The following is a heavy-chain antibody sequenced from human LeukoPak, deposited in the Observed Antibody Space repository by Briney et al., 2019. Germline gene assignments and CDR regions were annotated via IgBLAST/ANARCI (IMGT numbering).Heavy chain of an antibody. V-gene: IGHV4-59*08. D-gene: IGHD3-9*01. J-gene: IGHJ4*02. CDR1: GGSISSYY. Sequence: PSETLSLTCTVSGGSISSYYWSWIRQPPGKGLEWIGYIYYSGSTNYNPSLKSRVTISVDTSKNQFSLKLSSVTAADTAVYYCARLGGSYYGILTGYGEQYYFDYWGQGTLVTVSS. CDR2: IYYSGST. CDR3: ARLGGSYYGILTGYGEQYYFDY.